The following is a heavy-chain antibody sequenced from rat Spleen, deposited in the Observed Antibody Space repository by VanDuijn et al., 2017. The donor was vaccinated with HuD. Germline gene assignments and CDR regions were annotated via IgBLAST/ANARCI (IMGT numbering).Heavy chain of an antibody. CDR1: GFTFSDYN. CDR3: ASPYF. V-gene: IGHV5-7*01. J-gene: IGHJ1*01. Sequence: EVQLVESGGGLVQPGRSLKLSCAASGFTFSDYNMAWVRQAPKKGLEWVATISYDGSSTYYRDSVKGRFTISRDNAKSTLYLQMDSLRSEDTATYYCASPYFWGPGTMVTVSS. CDR2: ISYDGSST.